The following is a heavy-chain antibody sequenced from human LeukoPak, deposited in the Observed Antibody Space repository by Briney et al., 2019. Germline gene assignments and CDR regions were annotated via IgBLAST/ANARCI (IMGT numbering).Heavy chain of an antibody. CDR1: GDSISNYF. Sequence: PSETLSLTCTVSGDSISNYFWSWVRQPPRKVREWVAYVHYSGSTNYNPSLKSRVTISVDTSENQFSLKLSSVTAADTAVYYCARQPHHYYDSSGYSAPFDYWGQGTLVTVSS. V-gene: IGHV4-59*01. CDR2: VHYSGST. CDR3: ARQPHHYYDSSGYSAPFDY. D-gene: IGHD3-22*01. J-gene: IGHJ4*02.